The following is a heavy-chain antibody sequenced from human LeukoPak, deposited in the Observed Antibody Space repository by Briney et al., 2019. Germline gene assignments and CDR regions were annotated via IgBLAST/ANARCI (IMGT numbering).Heavy chain of an antibody. CDR1: GGSLSNTGYY. J-gene: IGHJ4*02. CDR3: ASEPYYYDSSGYRKVYYFDY. V-gene: IGHV4-39*07. D-gene: IGHD3-22*01. CDR2: IYYSGST. Sequence: SETLSLTCTVSGGSLSNTGYYWGWIRQPPGKGLEWIGSIYYSGSTDYNPSLKSRVTVSVDTSKNQFSLKLSSMTAADTAVYYCASEPYYYDSSGYRKVYYFDYWGQGSLVTVSS.